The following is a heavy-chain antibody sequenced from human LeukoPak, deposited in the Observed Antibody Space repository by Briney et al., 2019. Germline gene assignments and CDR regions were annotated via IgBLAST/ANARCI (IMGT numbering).Heavy chain of an antibody. CDR2: IKQDGSEK. Sequence: GESLRLSCAASGFTFRTYDIHWVRQAPGKGLEWVANIKQDGSEKYYVDSVKGRFTISRDNAKNSLYLQMNSLRAEDTAVYYCARAYGLDYWGQGTLVTVSS. CDR3: ARAYGLDY. V-gene: IGHV3-7*03. CDR1: GFTFRTYD. J-gene: IGHJ4*02. D-gene: IGHD3/OR15-3a*01.